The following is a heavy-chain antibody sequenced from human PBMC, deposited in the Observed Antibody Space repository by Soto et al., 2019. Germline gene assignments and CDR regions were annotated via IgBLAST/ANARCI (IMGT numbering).Heavy chain of an antibody. CDR2: VSPNTGGT. D-gene: IGHD5-12*01. V-gene: IGHV1-2*02. CDR3: ARANSGDDDEFDY. J-gene: IGHJ4*02. Sequence: GASVKVSCKASGYTFTGYYIHWVRQAPGQGREWMGWVSPNTGGTGYAQNFQGRVTMTRDTSITTAYMELSRLTCDDAAVYYCARANSGDDDEFDYWGQGTLVTVSS. CDR1: GYTFTGYY.